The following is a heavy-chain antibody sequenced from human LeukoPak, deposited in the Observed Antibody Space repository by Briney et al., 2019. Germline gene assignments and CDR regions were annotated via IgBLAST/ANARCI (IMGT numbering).Heavy chain of an antibody. Sequence: GGSLRLSCAASGFVFSTYGMHWVRQAPGKRLEWLSFISFDGSNKKSVDSVEGRFTLSRDNSKNTLYLQMNSLRVEDTAVYYCARAYGAATIFYWGQGTLVTVSS. J-gene: IGHJ4*02. CDR3: ARAYGAATIFY. V-gene: IGHV3-33*05. CDR1: GFVFSTYG. D-gene: IGHD5-24*01. CDR2: ISFDGSNK.